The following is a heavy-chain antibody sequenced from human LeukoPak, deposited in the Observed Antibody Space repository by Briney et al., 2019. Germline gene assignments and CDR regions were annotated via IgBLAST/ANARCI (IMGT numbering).Heavy chain of an antibody. D-gene: IGHD4-17*01. CDR3: ARGSGYGDSPGLD. V-gene: IGHV1-2*06. Sequence: ASVKVSCKASGYTFTDYYMHWVRQAPGQGLEWMGRINPNSGGANYAQQFQGRVTMTRDTSITTAYMEVVRLTYDDTAVYYCARGSGYGDSPGLDWGQGTLVTVSS. CDR1: GYTFTDYY. CDR2: INPNSGGA. J-gene: IGHJ4*02.